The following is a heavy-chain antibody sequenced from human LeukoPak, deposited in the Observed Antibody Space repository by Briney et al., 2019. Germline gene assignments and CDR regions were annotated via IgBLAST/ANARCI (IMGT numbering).Heavy chain of an antibody. CDR1: GFTFSSYA. CDR2: ISGSGGST. CDR3: AKEGKTRKWNYYQAKEVY. J-gene: IGHJ4*02. V-gene: IGHV3-23*01. D-gene: IGHD1-7*01. Sequence: QTGGSLRLSCAASGFTFSSYAMNWVRQAPGKGLEWVSAISGSGGSTYYADSVKGRFTISRDDSKNTLYLQMNSLRAEDTAVYYCAKEGKTRKWNYYQAKEVYWGQGTLVTVSS.